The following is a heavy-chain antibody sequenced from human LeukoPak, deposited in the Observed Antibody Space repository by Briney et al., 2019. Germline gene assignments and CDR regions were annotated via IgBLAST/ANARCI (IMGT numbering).Heavy chain of an antibody. Sequence: GGSLRLSCAASGFTVSSNYMSWVRQAPGKGLEWISYISHSGSSIYYAASVKGRFTVSRDNAKNSLFLQMNSLRAEDTAIYYCARDAWDAFDVWGQGTMVTVSS. CDR2: ISHSGSSI. CDR3: ARDAWDAFDV. CDR1: GFTVSSNY. V-gene: IGHV3-11*04. J-gene: IGHJ3*01.